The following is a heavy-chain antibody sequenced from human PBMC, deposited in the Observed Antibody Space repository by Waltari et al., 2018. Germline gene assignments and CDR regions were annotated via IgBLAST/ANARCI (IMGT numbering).Heavy chain of an antibody. CDR2: INHNGNT. Sequence: QVQLQQWGAGLLKPSETLSLTCAVSIGSFSDYYWTWIRQPPGKGLEWIGEINHNGNTNYSPSLKSRVTISVDTFKNQFSLNLISVTAADTAVYYCARVGGAANSWGQGTLVTVSS. J-gene: IGHJ4*02. CDR3: ARVGGAANS. D-gene: IGHD1-26*01. V-gene: IGHV4-34*01. CDR1: IGSFSDYY.